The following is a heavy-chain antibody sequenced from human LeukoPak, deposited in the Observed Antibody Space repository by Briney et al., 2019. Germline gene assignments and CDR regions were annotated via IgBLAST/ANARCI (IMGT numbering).Heavy chain of an antibody. D-gene: IGHD4-23*01. Sequence: GGSQRLSCAASGFTFSSYWMNWVRQAPGKGLVWVSRIASDGSSTTYADSVKGRFSISRDNAKNTLYLQMNSLRVEDTAVYYCARGRPHGNDYWGQGTLVTVSS. CDR1: GFTFSSYW. J-gene: IGHJ4*02. CDR3: ARGRPHGNDY. V-gene: IGHV3-74*01. CDR2: IASDGSST.